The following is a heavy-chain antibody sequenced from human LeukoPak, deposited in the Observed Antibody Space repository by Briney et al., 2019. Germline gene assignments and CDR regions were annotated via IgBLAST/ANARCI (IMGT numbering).Heavy chain of an antibody. V-gene: IGHV4-34*01. D-gene: IGHD2-2*01. CDR1: GGSFSGYY. CDR2: INHSGST. CDR3: AVEYQLPGQYYYYYYGMDV. Sequence: SETLSLTCAVYGGSFSGYYWSWIRQPPGKGLEWIGEINHSGSTNYNPSLKSRVTISVDTSKNQFSLKLSSVTAADTAVFYCAVEYQLPGQYYYYYYGMDVWGQGTTVTVSS. J-gene: IGHJ6*02.